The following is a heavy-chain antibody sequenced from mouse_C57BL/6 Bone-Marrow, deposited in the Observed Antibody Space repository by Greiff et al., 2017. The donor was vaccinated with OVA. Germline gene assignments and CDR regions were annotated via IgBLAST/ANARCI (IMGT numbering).Heavy chain of an antibody. CDR1: GYTFTSYW. CDR2: INPSSGYT. CDR3: ARHYYGSSVDY. J-gene: IGHJ2*01. V-gene: IGHV1-7*01. D-gene: IGHD1-1*01. Sequence: QVHVKQSGAELAKPGASVKLSCKASGYTFTSYWMHWVKQRPGQGLEWIGYINPSSGYTKYNQKFKDKATLTADKSSSTAYMQLSSLTYEDSAVYYCARHYYGSSVDYWGQGTTLTVSS.